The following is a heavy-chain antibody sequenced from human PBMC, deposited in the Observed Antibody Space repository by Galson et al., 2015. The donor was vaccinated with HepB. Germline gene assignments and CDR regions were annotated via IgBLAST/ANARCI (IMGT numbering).Heavy chain of an antibody. J-gene: IGHJ4*02. D-gene: IGHD3-3*01. CDR1: GFTFSDYY. Sequence: SLRLSCAASGFTFSDYYMSWLRQAPGKGLEWVSYISSSSSYTNYADSVKGRFTISRDNAKNSLYLQMNSLRAEDTAVYYCARTYRFLEWLLSNYYFDYWGQGTLVTVSS. CDR3: ARTYRFLEWLLSNYYFDY. CDR2: ISSSSSYT. V-gene: IGHV3-11*06.